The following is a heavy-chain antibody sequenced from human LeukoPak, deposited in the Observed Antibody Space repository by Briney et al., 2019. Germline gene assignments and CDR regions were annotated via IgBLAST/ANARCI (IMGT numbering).Heavy chain of an antibody. CDR1: GITVSTNY. J-gene: IGHJ4*02. V-gene: IGHV3-53*01. Sequence: GGSLRLSCAASGITVSTNYMSWVRPAPGKGLEWVSIAFSDGRTFYADSVKGRFTISRDSSKNTVFLQMNSLRAEDTAVYYCARGDFDYWGQGTLVTVSS. CDR2: AFSDGRT. CDR3: ARGDFDY.